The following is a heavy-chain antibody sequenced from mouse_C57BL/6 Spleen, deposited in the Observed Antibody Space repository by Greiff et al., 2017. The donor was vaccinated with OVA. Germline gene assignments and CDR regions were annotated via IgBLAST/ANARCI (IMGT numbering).Heavy chain of an antibody. CDR1: GFTFSDYG. CDR2: ISSGSSTI. CDR3: ARGDGNMYYLDY. D-gene: IGHD2-1*01. V-gene: IGHV5-17*01. J-gene: IGHJ2*01. Sequence: EVMLVASGGGLVKPGGSLKLSCAASGFTFSDYGMHWVRQAPEKGLAWVAYISSGSSTIYYADTVQGRFPISSDNDKNTLFLQMTSLRSEDTAMYYCARGDGNMYYLDYWGQGTTRTVSS.